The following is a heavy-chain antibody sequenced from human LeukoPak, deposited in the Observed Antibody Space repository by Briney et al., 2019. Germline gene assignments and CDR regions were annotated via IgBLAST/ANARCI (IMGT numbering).Heavy chain of an antibody. CDR2: IKSKTDGGTT. CDR1: GFTFSNAW. V-gene: IGHV3-15*01. J-gene: IGHJ4*02. D-gene: IGHD1-26*01. CDR3: TTASGAFLGPDY. Sequence: PGGSLRLSCAASGFTFSNAWMSWVRQAPGKGLEWVGRIKSKTDGGTTDYAAPVKGRFTISRDDSKNTLYLQMNSLKTEDTAAYYCTTASGAFLGPDYWGQGTLVTVSS.